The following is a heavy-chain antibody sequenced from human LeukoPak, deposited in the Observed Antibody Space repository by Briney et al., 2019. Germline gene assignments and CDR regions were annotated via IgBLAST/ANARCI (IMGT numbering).Heavy chain of an antibody. V-gene: IGHV4-39*07. J-gene: IGHJ6*02. Sequence: SETLSLTCTVSGGSISSTKYYWAWIRQPPGKGLEWIGSIYYSGSTYDNPSLKSRVTISVDTSKNQFSLKLSSVTAADTAVYYCARDRGILTGYLYYYGMDVWGQGTTVTVSS. CDR3: ARDRGILTGYLYYYGMDV. D-gene: IGHD3-9*01. CDR1: GGSISSTKYY. CDR2: IYYSGST.